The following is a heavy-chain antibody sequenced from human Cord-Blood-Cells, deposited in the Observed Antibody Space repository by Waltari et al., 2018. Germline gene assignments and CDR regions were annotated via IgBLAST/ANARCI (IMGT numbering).Heavy chain of an antibody. D-gene: IGHD6-6*01. V-gene: IGHV2-5*01. CDR2: IDWNDDK. CDR1: GFSLSTSGVG. Sequence: QITLKESGPTLVKPTQTLTLTCTFSGFSLSTSGVGVGWIRQPPGKALEWLALIDWNDDKRYSPTLKSRLTITKDTSKNQVVLTMTNMDPVDTATYYCAHSSSIAARDAFDIWGQGTMVTVSS. CDR3: AHSSSIAARDAFDI. J-gene: IGHJ3*02.